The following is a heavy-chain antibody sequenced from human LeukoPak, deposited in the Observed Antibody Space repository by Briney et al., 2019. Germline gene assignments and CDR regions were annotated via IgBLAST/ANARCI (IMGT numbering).Heavy chain of an antibody. V-gene: IGHV4-59*01. CDR1: GGSITNSY. CDR3: ARDPLSANDFGI. J-gene: IGHJ3*02. CDR2: INYSGTT. Sequence: SETLSLTCTVSGGSITNSYWNWIRQSPGKGLEWIGYINYSGTTNYNPSLRGRVTISVDTSKNQFSLKLSSVTAADTAVYFCARDPLSANDFGIWGQGTMVTVSS. D-gene: IGHD6-25*01.